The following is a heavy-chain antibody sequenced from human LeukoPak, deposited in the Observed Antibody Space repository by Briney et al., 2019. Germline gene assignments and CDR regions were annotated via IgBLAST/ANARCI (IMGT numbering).Heavy chain of an antibody. CDR3: ARDSYSSSTYHYYYGMDV. CDR2: ISYDGSNK. D-gene: IGHD6-6*01. Sequence: PGGSLRLSCAASGFTFSSYAMHWVRQAPGKGLEWVAVISYDGSNKYYADSVKGRFTISRDNSKKTLYLQMNSLRAEDTAVYYCARDSYSSSTYHYYYGMDVWGQGTTVTVSS. CDR1: GFTFSSYA. V-gene: IGHV3-30-3*01. J-gene: IGHJ6*02.